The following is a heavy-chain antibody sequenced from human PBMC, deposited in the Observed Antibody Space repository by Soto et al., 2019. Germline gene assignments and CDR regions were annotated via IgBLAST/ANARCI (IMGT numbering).Heavy chain of an antibody. Sequence: GGSLRLSCAASGFTFSNAWMGWVRQAPGKGLEWVGRIKSKTDGGTTDYAAPVKGRFTISRDDSKNTLYLQMTSLKTEDTAVYYCTTVVPGGAVFYFDYWGQGTLVTVSS. D-gene: IGHD2-2*01. CDR1: GFTFSNAW. J-gene: IGHJ4*02. CDR2: IKSKTDGGTT. CDR3: TTVVPGGAVFYFDY. V-gene: IGHV3-15*01.